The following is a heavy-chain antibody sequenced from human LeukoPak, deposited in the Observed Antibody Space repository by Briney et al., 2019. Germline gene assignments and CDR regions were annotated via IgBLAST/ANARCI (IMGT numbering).Heavy chain of an antibody. J-gene: IGHJ3*02. CDR1: GYTFTSYG. D-gene: IGHD6-13*01. V-gene: IGHV1-18*01. Sequence: GASVKVSCKASGYTFTSYGISWVRQAPGQGLEWMGWISAYNGNTNYAQKLQGRVTMTTDTSTSTAYMELRSLRSDDTAVYYCAVVSGYSSSTDAFDIWGQGTKVTVSS. CDR2: ISAYNGNT. CDR3: AVVSGYSSSTDAFDI.